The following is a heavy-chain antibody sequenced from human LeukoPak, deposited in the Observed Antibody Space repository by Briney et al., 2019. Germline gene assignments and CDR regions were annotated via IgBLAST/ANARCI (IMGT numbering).Heavy chain of an antibody. CDR3: ARGVGEYSSSD. D-gene: IGHD6-6*01. J-gene: IGHJ4*02. V-gene: IGHV1-8*02. CDR1: GYTFTGYY. CDR2: MNPNSGNT. Sequence: ASVKVSCKASGYTFTGYYMHWVRQATGQGLEWMGWMNPNSGNTGYAQKFQGRVTMTRNTSISTAYMELSSLRSEDTAVYYCARGVGEYSSSDWGQGTLVTVSS.